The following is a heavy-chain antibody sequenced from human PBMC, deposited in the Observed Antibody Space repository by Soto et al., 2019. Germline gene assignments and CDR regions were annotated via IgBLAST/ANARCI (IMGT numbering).Heavy chain of an antibody. CDR2: IRSKANSYAT. V-gene: IGHV3-73*01. J-gene: IGHJ4*02. CDR1: GFTFSGSA. D-gene: IGHD2-15*01. Sequence: GGSLRLSCAASGFTFSGSAMHWVRQASGKGLEWVGRIRSKANSYATAYAASVEGRFTISRDDSKNTAYLQMNSLKTEDTAVYYCTSLVVVAATLDYWGQGTLVTVSS. CDR3: TSLVVVAATLDY.